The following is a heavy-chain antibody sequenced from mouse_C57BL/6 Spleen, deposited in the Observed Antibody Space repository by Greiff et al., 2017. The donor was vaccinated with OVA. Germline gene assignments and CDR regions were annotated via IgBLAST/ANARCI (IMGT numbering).Heavy chain of an antibody. D-gene: IGHD2-4*01. J-gene: IGHJ2*01. CDR1: GYTFTSYW. CDR2: IDPSDSET. Sequence: QVHVKQSGAELVRPGSSVKLSCKASGYTFTSYWMHWVKQRPIQGLEWIGNIDPSDSETHYNQKFKDKATLTVDKSSSTAYMQLSSLTSEDSAVYYCARFPYYDYDGTLDYWGQGTTLTVSS. CDR3: ARFPYYDYDGTLDY. V-gene: IGHV1-52*01.